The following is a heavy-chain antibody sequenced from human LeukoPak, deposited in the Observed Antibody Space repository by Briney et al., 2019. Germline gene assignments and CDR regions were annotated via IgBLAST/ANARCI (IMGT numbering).Heavy chain of an antibody. CDR3: ARGGDRPDKNNWFDP. CDR2: IYYSGST. Sequence: SQTLSLTCTVYGCSISSGDYYWSWIRQPPGKGLEWFGYIYYSGSTYYNPSLKSRVTISVDTSKNQFSLKLSSVTAADTAVYYCARGGDRPDKNNWFDPWGQGTLVTVSS. J-gene: IGHJ5*02. CDR1: GCSISSGDYY. V-gene: IGHV4-30-4*01. D-gene: IGHD4-17*01.